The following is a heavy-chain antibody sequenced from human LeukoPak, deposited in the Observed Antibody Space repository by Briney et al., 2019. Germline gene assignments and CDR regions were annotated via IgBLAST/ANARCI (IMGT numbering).Heavy chain of an antibody. CDR1: GFTFSSYA. CDR3: AKDLGGEGGSGFPGY. D-gene: IGHD3-10*01. V-gene: IGHV3-23*01. J-gene: IGHJ4*02. Sequence: PGGCLRLSCAAPGFTFSSYAMSWVRQVPGKGLEWVSAISGSSSDTYYADSVKGRFTISRDNSKSTLYLQMNSLRAEDTAVYNCAKDLGGEGGSGFPGYWGQGTLVTVSS. CDR2: ISGSSSDT.